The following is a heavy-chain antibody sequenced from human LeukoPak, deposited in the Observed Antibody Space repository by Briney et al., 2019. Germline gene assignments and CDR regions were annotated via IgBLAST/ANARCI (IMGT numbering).Heavy chain of an antibody. J-gene: IGHJ3*02. D-gene: IGHD3-10*01. CDR3: AREETLYYYGSGSYAFDI. CDR1: GFTFSSYS. CDR2: ISSSSSYI. V-gene: IGHV3-21*01. Sequence: PGGSLRLSCAASGFTFSSYSMNWVRQAPGKGLEWVSSISSSSSYIYYADSVKGRFTISRDDAKNSLYLQMNSLRAEDTAVYYCAREETLYYYGSGSYAFDIWGQGTMVTVSS.